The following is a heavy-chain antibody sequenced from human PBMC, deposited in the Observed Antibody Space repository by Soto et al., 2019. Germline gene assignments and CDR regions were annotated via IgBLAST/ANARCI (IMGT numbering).Heavy chain of an antibody. J-gene: IGHJ4*02. CDR3: ARELELEPGFFDY. V-gene: IGHV1-69*13. CDR1: GGTFSSYA. CDR2: IIPIFGTA. D-gene: IGHD1-1*01. Sequence: SVKVSCKASGGTFSSYATSWVRQAPGQGLEWMGGIIPIFGTANYAQKFQGRVTITADESTSTAYMELSSLRSEDTAVYYCARELELEPGFFDYWGQGTLVTVSS.